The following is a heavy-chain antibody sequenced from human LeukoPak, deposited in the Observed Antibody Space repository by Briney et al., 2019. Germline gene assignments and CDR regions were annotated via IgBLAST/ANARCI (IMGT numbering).Heavy chain of an antibody. V-gene: IGHV4-34*01. Sequence: PSETLSLTCAVYGGSFSGYYWSWIRQPPGKGLEWIGEINHSGSTNYNPSLKSRVTISVDTSKNQFSLKLSSVTAADTAVYYCARRRDDYSNYDYWGQGTLVTVSS. D-gene: IGHD4-11*01. CDR3: ARRRDDYSNYDY. CDR2: INHSGST. J-gene: IGHJ4*02. CDR1: GGSFSGYY.